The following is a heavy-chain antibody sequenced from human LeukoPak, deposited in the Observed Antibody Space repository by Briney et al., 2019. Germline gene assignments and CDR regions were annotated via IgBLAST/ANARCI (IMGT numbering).Heavy chain of an antibody. CDR3: ARDGYYYDSRGQHSSYYFDY. Sequence: MPGGSLRLSCAASGFTFSDYYMSWIRQAPGKGLEWVSDISSSGNTIYYADSVKGRFTISRDNAKNSLYLQMNSLRAEDTALYYCARDGYYYDSRGQHSSYYFDYWGQGTLVTVSS. D-gene: IGHD3-22*01. J-gene: IGHJ4*02. CDR2: ISSSGNTI. CDR1: GFTFSDYY. V-gene: IGHV3-11*01.